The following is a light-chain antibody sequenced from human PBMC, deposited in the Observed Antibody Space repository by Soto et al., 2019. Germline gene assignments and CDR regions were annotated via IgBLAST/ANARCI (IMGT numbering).Light chain of an antibody. CDR1: SSDVGGYNY. CDR2: DVS. J-gene: IGLJ3*02. V-gene: IGLV2-14*03. Sequence: QSALTQPASVSGSPGQSITISCTGTSSDVGGYNYVSWYQQHPGKAPKLMIYDVSYPPSGVSNRFSGSKSGNTASLTISGLQADDEADYYCSSYTSSSTVVFGGGTKLTVL. CDR3: SSYTSSSTVV.